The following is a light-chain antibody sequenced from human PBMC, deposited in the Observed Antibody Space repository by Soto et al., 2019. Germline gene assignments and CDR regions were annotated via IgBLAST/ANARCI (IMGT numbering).Light chain of an antibody. CDR2: ERD. J-gene: IGLJ1*01. CDR3: CSFTSRRTHV. V-gene: IGLV2-23*01. CDR1: SSDFGSYEF. Sequence: QSVLAQPASVSGSPGQSITISCTGTSSDFGSYEFVSWYQQHPGKVPTLIIYERDKLPSGVSHRFSGSKSGNTASLTISGLQAEDEAHYYCCSFTSRRTHVFGTGTKVTVL.